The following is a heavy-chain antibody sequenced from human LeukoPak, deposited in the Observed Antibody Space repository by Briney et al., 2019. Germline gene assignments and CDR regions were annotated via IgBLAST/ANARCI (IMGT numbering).Heavy chain of an antibody. CDR2: IYYRGTT. Sequence: PSETLSLTCTVSGGSISSYYWSWIRQPPGKGLERIGYIYYRGTTNYNPSLTSRVTISVDTSKNQFSLKLSSVTAADTAVYYCARDAGGYDWFDPWGQGTLVTVSS. V-gene: IGHV4-59*01. D-gene: IGHD5-12*01. CDR3: ARDAGGYDWFDP. J-gene: IGHJ5*02. CDR1: GGSISSYY.